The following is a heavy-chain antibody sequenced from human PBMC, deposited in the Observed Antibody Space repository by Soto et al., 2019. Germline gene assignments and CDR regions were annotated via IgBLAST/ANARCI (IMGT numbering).Heavy chain of an antibody. CDR3: ARHDGGYNWFDP. J-gene: IGHJ5*02. Sequence: PSETLSLTCTVSGGSISSYYWSWIRQSPGKGLEWIGYIYYSGNTNYNPSLKSRVTISVDTSKNLFSLKLSSVTAADTAIYYCARHDGGYNWFDPWGQGTLVTVSS. D-gene: IGHD2-15*01. V-gene: IGHV4-59*08. CDR1: GGSISSYY. CDR2: IYYSGNT.